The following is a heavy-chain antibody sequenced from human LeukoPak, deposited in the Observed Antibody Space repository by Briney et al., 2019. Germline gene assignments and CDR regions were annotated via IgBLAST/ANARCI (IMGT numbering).Heavy chain of an antibody. CDR1: GVSISSSNCY. D-gene: IGHD3/OR15-3a*01. CDR3: ARQTGSGLFILP. CDR2: IYYSGNT. V-gene: IGHV4-39*01. Sequence: TSETLSLTCTVSGVSISSSNCYWGWIRQPPGKGLEWIGSIYYSGNTYYNASLKSQVSISIDTSKNQFSLKVTSVTAADTAVYYCARQTGSGLFILPGGQGTLVTVSS. J-gene: IGHJ4*02.